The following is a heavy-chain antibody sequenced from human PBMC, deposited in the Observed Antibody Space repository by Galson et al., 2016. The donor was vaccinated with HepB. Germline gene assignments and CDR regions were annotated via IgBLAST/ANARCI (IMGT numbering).Heavy chain of an antibody. CDR3: TTTYNSGLQRY. CDR2: IRSKAYGGTT. CDR1: GYIFGEYA. Sequence: SLRLSCAASGYIFGEYALSWFRQAPGKGLEWVSFIRSKAYGGTTEYAASVKGRFTISRDDSKSIADLQMNSLKTEDTAVYYCTTTYNSGLQRYWGQGTLVTVSS. V-gene: IGHV3-49*03. J-gene: IGHJ4*02. D-gene: IGHD6-19*01.